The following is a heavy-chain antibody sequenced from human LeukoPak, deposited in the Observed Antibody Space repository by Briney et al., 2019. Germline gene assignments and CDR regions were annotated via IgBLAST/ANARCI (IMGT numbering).Heavy chain of an antibody. CDR3: ERSVDGGNSPVDY. Sequence: PSETLSLTRAVSGYSISSGYYWGWIRQPPGRGLECCGSIYHSGSPYHNPSLKCRVTISGDMSKHQFAVALRSGTPVRARVYYCERSVDGGNSPVDYGPQGTLVSV. CDR1: GYSISSGYY. V-gene: IGHV4-38-2*01. J-gene: IGHJ4*02. CDR2: IYHSGSP. D-gene: IGHD4-23*01.